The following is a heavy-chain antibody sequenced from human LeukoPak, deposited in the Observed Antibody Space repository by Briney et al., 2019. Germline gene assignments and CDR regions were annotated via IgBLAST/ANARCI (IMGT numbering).Heavy chain of an antibody. CDR2: INSDGIST. V-gene: IGHV3-74*01. J-gene: IGHJ4*02. CDR3: ARDGNYYDSSGPADY. D-gene: IGHD3-22*01. Sequence: GGSLRLSCAAPRFTFSRYWMHWVRQAPGKGLVWVSRINSDGISTSYADSVKGRFTISRDNAKNTLYLQMNSLRAEDTAVYYCARDGNYYDSSGPADYGGQGTLVTVSS. CDR1: RFTFSRYW.